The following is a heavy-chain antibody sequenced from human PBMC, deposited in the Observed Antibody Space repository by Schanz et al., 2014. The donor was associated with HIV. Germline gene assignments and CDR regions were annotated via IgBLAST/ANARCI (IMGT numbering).Heavy chain of an antibody. Sequence: EVQLVESGGGLEQPGGSLRLSCAASGFTLSGFWMSWVRQAPGKGLEWVANVKQDGSDKYYVESVKGRFTISRDNAKNSLYLQMNSLRAEDTAVYYCARDAARYFDWSYYFDFWGQGTLVTVSS. CDR3: ARDAARYFDWSYYFDF. D-gene: IGHD3-9*01. J-gene: IGHJ4*02. V-gene: IGHV3-7*01. CDR2: VKQDGSDK. CDR1: GFTLSGFW.